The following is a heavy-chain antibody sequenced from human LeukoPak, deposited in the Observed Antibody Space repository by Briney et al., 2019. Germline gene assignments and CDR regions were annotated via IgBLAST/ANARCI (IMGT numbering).Heavy chain of an antibody. V-gene: IGHV3-7*01. CDR2: INEDGSEK. J-gene: IGHJ4*02. D-gene: IGHD3-16*01. CDR3: ASSWGSAKPPPADY. CDR1: GVSFSRYW. Sequence: GGSLRLSCAASGVSFSRYWMSWVRQAPGKGLEWVANINEDGSEKYYVDSVKGRFTISRDNAQNSLYLQMKSLTAEDTAVYYCASSWGSAKPPPADYWGQGTLVTVSS.